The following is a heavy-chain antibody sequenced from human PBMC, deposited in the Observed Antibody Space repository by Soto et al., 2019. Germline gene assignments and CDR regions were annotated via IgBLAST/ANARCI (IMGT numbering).Heavy chain of an antibody. J-gene: IGHJ3*02. V-gene: IGHV3-23*01. CDR1: GFTFSSYA. Sequence: GGSLRLSCAASGFTFSSYAMSWVRQAPGKGLEWVSTISGRGGSTYYADSVKGRFSISRDSSKKTLHLQMNSLRAEDTAVYYCAKAIYSWEDAFDIWGQGTMVTVSS. D-gene: IGHD1-26*01. CDR2: ISGRGGST. CDR3: AKAIYSWEDAFDI.